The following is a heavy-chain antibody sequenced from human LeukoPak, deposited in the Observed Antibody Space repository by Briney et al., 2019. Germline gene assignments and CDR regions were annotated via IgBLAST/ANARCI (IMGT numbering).Heavy chain of an antibody. CDR2: ITPIFGTA. D-gene: IGHD3-3*01. J-gene: IGHJ3*02. Sequence: GSSVKVSCKASGGTFSSYAISWVRQAPGQGLEWMGGITPIFGTANYAQKFQGRVTITADKSTSTAYMELSSLRSEDTAVYYCAREGGLRFLSAFDIWGQGTMVTVSS. CDR3: AREGGLRFLSAFDI. CDR1: GGTFSSYA. V-gene: IGHV1-69*06.